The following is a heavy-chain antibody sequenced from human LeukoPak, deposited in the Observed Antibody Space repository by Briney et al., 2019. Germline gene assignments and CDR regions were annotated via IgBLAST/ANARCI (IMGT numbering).Heavy chain of an antibody. V-gene: IGHV4-59*08. Sequence: SETLSPTCTVSGDSISDYYWNWIRQPPGKGLEWIGYIYYSGSTNYSPSLKSRVTISVDTSKNQFSLKLSSVTAADTAIYYCARRRKVPAPRAGDAFDIWGQGTMVTVSS. D-gene: IGHD2-21*02. CDR1: GDSISDYY. CDR3: ARRRKVPAPRAGDAFDI. CDR2: IYYSGST. J-gene: IGHJ3*02.